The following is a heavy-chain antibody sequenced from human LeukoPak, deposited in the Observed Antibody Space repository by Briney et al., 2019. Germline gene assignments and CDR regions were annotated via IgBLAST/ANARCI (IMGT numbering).Heavy chain of an antibody. CDR2: ISYDGSNK. Sequence: PGRSLRLSCAASGFTFSSYAMHWVRQAPGKGLEWVAVISYDGSNKYYADSVKGRFTISRDNSKNTLYLQMNSLGAEDTAVYYCARDVTIDYWGQGTLVTVSS. CDR1: GFTFSSYA. V-gene: IGHV3-30-3*01. CDR3: ARDVTIDY. J-gene: IGHJ4*02. D-gene: IGHD1-1*01.